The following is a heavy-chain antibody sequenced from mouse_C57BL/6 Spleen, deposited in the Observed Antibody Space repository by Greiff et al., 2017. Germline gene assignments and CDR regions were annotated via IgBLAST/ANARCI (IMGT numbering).Heavy chain of an antibody. CDR1: GYAFSSSW. CDR2: IYPGDGDT. CDR3: AREGAYGNYGCFEV. D-gene: IGHD2-1*01. V-gene: IGHV1-82*01. Sequence: QVHVKQSGPELVKPGASVQISCKASGYAFSSSWMNWVKQRPGKGLAWIGRIYPGDGDTNYNGKFQGKAPLTAAKSSRTAYLQLSSLTSGDSAVYFCAREGAYGNYGCFEVWGTGTTVTVSS. J-gene: IGHJ1*03.